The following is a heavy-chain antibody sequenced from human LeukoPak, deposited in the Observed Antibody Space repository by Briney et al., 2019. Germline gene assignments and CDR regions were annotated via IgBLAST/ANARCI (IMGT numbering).Heavy chain of an antibody. D-gene: IGHD3-3*01. J-gene: IGHJ3*02. V-gene: IGHV3-23*01. CDR1: GFTFSSYA. CDR3: ANQDDFWSGAMGDAFDI. CDR2: ISGSGGST. Sequence: GGSLRLSCAASGFTFSSYAMSWVRQAPGKGLEWVSAISGSGGSTYYADSVKGRFTISRDNSKNTLYLQMNSLRAEDTAVYYCANQDDFWSGAMGDAFDIWGQGTMVTVSS.